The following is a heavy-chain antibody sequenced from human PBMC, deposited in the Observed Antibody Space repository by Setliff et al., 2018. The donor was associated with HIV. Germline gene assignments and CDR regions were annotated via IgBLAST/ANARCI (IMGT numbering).Heavy chain of an antibody. J-gene: IGHJ4*02. CDR2: ISYSGST. D-gene: IGHD4-17*01. CDR3: ARQVGDDYGGCDLWDYYFDL. CDR1: GGSISSYF. V-gene: IGHV4-59*01. Sequence: PSETLSLTCTISGGSISSYFWSWIRQPPGKGPEWIGYISYSGSTNYNPSLQSRVTISLDTSKNQFSLKLSSVTAADTAVYYCARQVGDDYGGCDLWDYYFDLWGQGTLVTVSS.